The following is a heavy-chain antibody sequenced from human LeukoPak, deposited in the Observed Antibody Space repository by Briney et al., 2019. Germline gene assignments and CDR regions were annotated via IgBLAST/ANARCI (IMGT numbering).Heavy chain of an antibody. CDR2: ISGSGGST. Sequence: GGSLRLSCAASGLTFSSYAMSWVRQAPGKGLEWVSGISGSGGSTYYADSVKGRFTISRDNSKNTLYVQMNSLRAEDTAVYYCAKDDTPLTGYSSGWSFDYWGQGTLVTVSS. CDR3: AKDDTPLTGYSSGWSFDY. V-gene: IGHV3-23*01. J-gene: IGHJ4*02. D-gene: IGHD6-19*01. CDR1: GLTFSSYA.